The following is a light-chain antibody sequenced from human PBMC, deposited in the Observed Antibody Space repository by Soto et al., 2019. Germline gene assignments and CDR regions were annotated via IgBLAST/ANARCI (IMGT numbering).Light chain of an antibody. J-gene: IGKJ1*01. CDR3: QQYLSYPPT. CDR1: QRISSS. V-gene: IGKV1-5*03. Sequence: DIQMTQSPSTLSTSVGDRVTVTCRASQRISSSLAWYQQKPGKAPRLLIYKASTLESGVPSRFSDSGSGTEFTLSISSLQPDDSATYFCQQYLSYPPTFGQGTKVEIK. CDR2: KAS.